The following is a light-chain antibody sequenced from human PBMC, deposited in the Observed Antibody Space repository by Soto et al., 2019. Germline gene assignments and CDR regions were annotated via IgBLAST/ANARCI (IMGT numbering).Light chain of an antibody. CDR3: QSYDSSVTLRV. CDR1: SSNIGGGYD. Sequence: QSVLTQPPSVSGAPGQRVTISCTGSSSNIGGGYDVHWYQQLPGTAPKHLIYGNSNRPSGVPDRFSGSKSGTSASLAITGLQADDEADYYCQSYDSSVTLRVFGTGTKVTVL. CDR2: GNS. V-gene: IGLV1-40*01. J-gene: IGLJ1*01.